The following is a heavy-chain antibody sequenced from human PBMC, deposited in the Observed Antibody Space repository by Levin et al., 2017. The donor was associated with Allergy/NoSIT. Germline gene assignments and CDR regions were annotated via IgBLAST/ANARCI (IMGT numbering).Heavy chain of an antibody. V-gene: IGHV4-34*01. D-gene: IGHD3-10*01. J-gene: IGHJ5*02. CDR3: ARPGLRVQYGGQRRHWFDP. CDR1: GGSFSGYY. CDR2: INHSGST. Sequence: PSETLSLTCAVYGGSFSGYYWSWIRQPPGKGLEWIGEINHSGSTNYNPSLKSRVTISVDTSKNQFSLKLSSVTAADTAVYYCARPGLRVQYGGQRRHWFDPRGQGTLVTVSS.